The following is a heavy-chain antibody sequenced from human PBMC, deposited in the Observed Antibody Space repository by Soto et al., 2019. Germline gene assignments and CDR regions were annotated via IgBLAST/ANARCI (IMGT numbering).Heavy chain of an antibody. V-gene: IGHV4-31*03. CDR3: ARYPVVVVPAANYGLDV. CDR2: IYYSGNT. CDR1: GVSVSSDIYY. D-gene: IGHD2-2*01. J-gene: IGHJ6*02. Sequence: LSLTCSVSGVSVSSDIYYWSWIRHHPGKGLEWIGYIYYSGNTYYNPSLGGRVTISLDTSKNHFSLRLRSVTPADTAVYYCARYPVVVVPAANYGLDVWGQGTTVTVSS.